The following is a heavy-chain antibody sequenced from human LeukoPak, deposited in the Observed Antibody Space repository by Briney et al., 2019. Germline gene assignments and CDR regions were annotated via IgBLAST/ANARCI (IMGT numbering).Heavy chain of an antibody. Sequence: GGSLGLSCAASGLTFSDYYMSWIRQAPGKGLEWVSYISGSGSTIYYADSVKGRFTISRDNAKNSLYLQMNSLRAEDTAVYYCAKDISDISGPFDYWGQGTLVTVPS. J-gene: IGHJ4*02. D-gene: IGHD3-22*01. CDR2: ISGSGSTI. V-gene: IGHV3-11*01. CDR1: GLTFSDYY. CDR3: AKDISDISGPFDY.